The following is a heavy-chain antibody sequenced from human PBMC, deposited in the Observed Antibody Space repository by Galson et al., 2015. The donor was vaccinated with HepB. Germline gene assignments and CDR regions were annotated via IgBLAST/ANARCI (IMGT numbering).Heavy chain of an antibody. D-gene: IGHD2-21*01. V-gene: IGHV3-23*01. Sequence: SLRLSCAAPGITFSTYVMSWVRQAPGKGLECVSSIVGSGESTFYADSVKGRFTISRDNSRNTLYLQMNRLRADDTAIYYCAKTSYCDGGPCFSGYFDSWGQGTLVAVSS. CDR1: GITFSTYV. CDR3: AKTSYCDGGPCFSGYFDS. J-gene: IGHJ4*02. CDR2: IVGSGEST.